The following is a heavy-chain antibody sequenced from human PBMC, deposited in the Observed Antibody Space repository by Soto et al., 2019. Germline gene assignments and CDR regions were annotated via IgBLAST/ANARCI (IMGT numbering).Heavy chain of an antibody. D-gene: IGHD6-6*01. J-gene: IGHJ4*02. CDR2: IYYSGST. Sequence: SETLSLTCTVSGGSISSYYWSWIRQPPGKGLEWIGYIYYSGSTNYNPSLKSRVTISVDTSKNQFSLKLSSVTAADTAVYYCARQTIASRLLEYYFDYCGQGTLVTGSS. V-gene: IGHV4-59*08. CDR1: GGSISSYY. CDR3: ARQTIASRLLEYYFDY.